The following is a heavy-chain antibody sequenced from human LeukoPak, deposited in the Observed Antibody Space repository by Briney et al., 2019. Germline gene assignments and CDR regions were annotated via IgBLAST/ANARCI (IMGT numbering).Heavy chain of an antibody. Sequence: SETLSLTCAVYGWSFNDYYWNWIRQPPGKRLEWIGEINARGDTNYNPSLKSRVTISVDTSKNQFSLRLTSMIAADTAIYYCARGQVPAARGYNWFDPWGQGTLVTVSS. CDR3: ARGQVPAARGYNWFDP. D-gene: IGHD2-2*01. CDR1: GWSFNDYY. J-gene: IGHJ5*02. V-gene: IGHV4-34*01. CDR2: INARGDT.